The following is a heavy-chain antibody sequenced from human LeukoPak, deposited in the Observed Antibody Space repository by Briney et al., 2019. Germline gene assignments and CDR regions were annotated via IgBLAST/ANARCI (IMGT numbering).Heavy chain of an antibody. D-gene: IGHD2-21*02. CDR1: GDSVSSNSAA. V-gene: IGHV6-1*01. CDR2: IFYRSKWYN. J-gene: IGHJ4*02. CDR3: ARDSVVTATGGFFDH. Sequence: SQTLSLTCAISGDSVSSNSAAWSWIRQSPSRGLEWLGRIFYRSKWYNDYAASVKSRISINPDTSKNQFSLQLNSVTPEDTAVYYCARDSVVTATGGFFDHWGQGTLVTVSS.